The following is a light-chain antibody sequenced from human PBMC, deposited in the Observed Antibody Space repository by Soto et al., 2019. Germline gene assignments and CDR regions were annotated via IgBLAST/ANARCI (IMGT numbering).Light chain of an antibody. Sequence: DIQMTQSPSTLSASVVDRVTITCRASQSISSWLAWYQQKPGKAPKLLIYDASSLESGVPPRFSGSGSGTEFTLTISSLQPDDFATYYCQQYNSYSTWTFGQGTKVDIK. CDR2: DAS. V-gene: IGKV1-5*01. CDR3: QQYNSYSTWT. CDR1: QSISSW. J-gene: IGKJ1*01.